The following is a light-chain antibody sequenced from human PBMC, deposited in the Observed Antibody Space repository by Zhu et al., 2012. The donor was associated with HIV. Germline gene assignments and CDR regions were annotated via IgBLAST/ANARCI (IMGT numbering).Light chain of an antibody. CDR3: QQYNVYPWT. CDR2: KAS. V-gene: IGKV1-5*03. Sequence: SITCRASQSINIWLAWFQQKPGKAPKVLMYKASSLESGVPSRFSGSGSGTDFTLTISSLQPDDFATYYCQQYNVYPWTFGQGTKVEVK. J-gene: IGKJ1*01. CDR1: QSINIW.